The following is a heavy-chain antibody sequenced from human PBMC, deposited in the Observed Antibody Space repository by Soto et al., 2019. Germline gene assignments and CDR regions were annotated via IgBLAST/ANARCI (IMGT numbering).Heavy chain of an antibody. D-gene: IGHD6-6*01. CDR1: GGSISSYY. CDR2: IYYSGST. CDR3: ARTVPPGEYSSSYYFDY. Sequence: SETLSLTCTVSGGSISSYYWSWIRQPPGKGLAWIGYIYYSGSTNYNPSLKSRVTISVDTSKNQFSLKLSSVTAADTAVYYGARTVPPGEYSSSYYFDYWGQGTLVTVSS. V-gene: IGHV4-59*01. J-gene: IGHJ4*02.